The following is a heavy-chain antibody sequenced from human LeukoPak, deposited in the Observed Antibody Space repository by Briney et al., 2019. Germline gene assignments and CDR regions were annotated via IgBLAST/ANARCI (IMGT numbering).Heavy chain of an antibody. CDR3: ARDGALYSSGWYGNFDY. D-gene: IGHD6-19*01. V-gene: IGHV4-39*07. CDR1: GGSIRSSYYY. J-gene: IGHJ4*02. Sequence: SETLSLTCTVSGGSIRSSYYYWGWIRQPPGKGLEWIGSIYDSGSTNYNPSLKSRVTISVDTSKNQFSLKLSSVTAADTAVYYCARDGALYSSGWYGNFDYWGQGTLVTVSS. CDR2: IYDSGST.